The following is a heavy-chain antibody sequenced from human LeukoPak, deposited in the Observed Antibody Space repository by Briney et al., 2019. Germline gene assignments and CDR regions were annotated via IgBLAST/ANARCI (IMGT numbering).Heavy chain of an antibody. Sequence: TPSETLSLTCAVSGGSISGSNWWSWVRQPPGKGLEWIGSIYYSGTTHYNPSLESRVTISVDTSKNQFSLKLASVTAADTAIYYCAKGAGGFSYYNWFDPWGQGTLVTVSS. D-gene: IGHD5-18*01. J-gene: IGHJ5*02. CDR3: AKGAGGFSYYNWFDP. CDR2: IYYSGTT. CDR1: GGSISGSNW. V-gene: IGHV4-4*02.